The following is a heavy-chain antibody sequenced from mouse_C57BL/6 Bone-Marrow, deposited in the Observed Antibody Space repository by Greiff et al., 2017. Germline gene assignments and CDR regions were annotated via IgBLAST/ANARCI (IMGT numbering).Heavy chain of an antibody. V-gene: IGHV1-54*01. J-gene: IGHJ2*01. Sequence: VQLQQSGAELVRPGTSVKVSCKASGYAFTNYLVEWVKQRPGQGLEWIGVINPGSGGTNYNENFKGKATLTADKSSSTAYMQLSSLTSEDSAVYFCARNWDEDYWGQGTTLTDS. CDR1: GYAFTNYL. CDR2: INPGSGGT. D-gene: IGHD4-1*01. CDR3: ARNWDEDY.